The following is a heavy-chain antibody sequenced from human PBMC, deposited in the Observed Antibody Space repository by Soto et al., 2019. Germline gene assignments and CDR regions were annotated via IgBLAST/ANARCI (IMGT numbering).Heavy chain of an antibody. V-gene: IGHV3-23*01. D-gene: IGHD3-16*01. CDR3: ACYAVLFDGIWLAHV. CDR2: LYGSGGGV. Sequence: GGSLRLSCAASGLTFSDYAIIWIRQVPGKGLQWVSGLYGSGGGVHYADSVKGRFTISRDNSAYSAYLQMNNLRVEDTAVYYCACYAVLFDGIWLAHVWGQGTVVTVSS. CDR1: GLTFSDYA. J-gene: IGHJ4*02.